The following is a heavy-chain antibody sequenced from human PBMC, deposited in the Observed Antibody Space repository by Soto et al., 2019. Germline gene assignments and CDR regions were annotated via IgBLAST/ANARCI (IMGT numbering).Heavy chain of an antibody. J-gene: IGHJ4*01. V-gene: IGHV4-61*01. CDR3: ARVHVMVVAGSTFDY. CDR1: GGSVTSGSYY. Sequence: SETLSLTCTVSGGSVTSGSYYWSWIRQPPGKGLEWIGYIYYSGSTIYNPSLKSRITISVDTSNNQFYLKLTSVTAADTAVYYCARVHVMVVAGSTFDYWGHGTPVTVYS. CDR2: IYYSGST. D-gene: IGHD6-19*01.